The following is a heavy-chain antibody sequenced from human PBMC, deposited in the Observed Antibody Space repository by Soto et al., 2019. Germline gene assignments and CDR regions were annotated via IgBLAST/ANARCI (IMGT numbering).Heavy chain of an antibody. V-gene: IGHV4-31*03. CDR1: GGSISSGGYY. D-gene: IGHD2-2*01. J-gene: IGHJ4*02. CDR2: IYYSEST. Sequence: SETLSLTCTVSGGSISSGGYYWSWIRQHPGKGLEWIGYIYYSESTYYNPSLKSRVTISVDTSKNQFSLKLSSVTAADTAVYYCAREKRDCSSTSCYGDFDYWGQGTLVTVSS. CDR3: AREKRDCSSTSCYGDFDY.